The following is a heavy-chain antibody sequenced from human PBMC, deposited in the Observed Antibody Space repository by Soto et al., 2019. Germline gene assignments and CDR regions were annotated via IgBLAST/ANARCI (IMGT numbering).Heavy chain of an antibody. J-gene: IGHJ4*02. Sequence: QVQLVESGGGVFQPWRSLRLSCSASGFTFSYYALHWVRQAPGKGPEWVAYMSDDGGETLYDVSVKGRFKISIDNSKNTLYLEMNSLSAEDTAVYYCARAGGGYLDFWGQGTLVPVSS. CDR3: ARAGGGYLDF. CDR2: MSDDGGET. D-gene: IGHD2-15*01. V-gene: IGHV3-30*04. CDR1: GFTFSYYA.